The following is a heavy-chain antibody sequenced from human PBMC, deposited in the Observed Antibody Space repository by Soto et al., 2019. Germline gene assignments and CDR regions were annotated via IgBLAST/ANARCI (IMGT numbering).Heavy chain of an antibody. D-gene: IGHD2-15*01. V-gene: IGHV2-70*11. J-gene: IGHJ3*02. CDR1: GFSLSTSGMC. CDR2: IDWDDDK. Sequence: SGPTLVNPTQTLTLTCTFCGFSLSTSGMCVSWIRQPPGKALEWLARIDWDDDKYYSTSLKTRLTISKDTSKNQVVLTMTNMDPVDTATYYCARTLPGYCSGGSCYSCDAFDIWGQGTMVTVSS. CDR3: ARTLPGYCSGGSCYSCDAFDI.